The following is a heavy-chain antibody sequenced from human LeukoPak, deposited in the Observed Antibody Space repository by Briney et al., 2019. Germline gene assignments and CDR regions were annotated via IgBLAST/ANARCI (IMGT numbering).Heavy chain of an antibody. CDR3: TRVNSQRVDSSGYVYCFDY. Sequence: PSETLSLTCIVSGGSISSGGYYWSWIRQHPGKGLEWIGYIYYRGSTYYNPSLKSRVTISVDTSKNQFSLKLSSVTAADTAVYYCTRVNSQRVDSSGYVYCFDYWGQGTLVTVSS. V-gene: IGHV4-31*03. J-gene: IGHJ4*02. D-gene: IGHD3-22*01. CDR1: GGSISSGGYY. CDR2: IYYRGST.